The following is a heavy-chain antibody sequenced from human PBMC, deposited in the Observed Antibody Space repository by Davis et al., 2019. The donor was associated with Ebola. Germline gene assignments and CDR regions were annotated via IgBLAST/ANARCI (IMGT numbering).Heavy chain of an antibody. J-gene: IGHJ6*02. CDR1: GVTFSSYA. CDR2: IIPLSGSA. Sequence: SVQVSCKASGVTFSSYAISWVRQAPGLGLEWMGGIIPLSGSADYAQKFQDRVTITADGFTTTVHMELSSLGSEDTAVYYCARAGYCSGAGCSTLLDFQYGMDVWGQGTTVIVSS. V-gene: IGHV1-69*13. D-gene: IGHD2-15*01. CDR3: ARAGYCSGAGCSTLLDFQYGMDV.